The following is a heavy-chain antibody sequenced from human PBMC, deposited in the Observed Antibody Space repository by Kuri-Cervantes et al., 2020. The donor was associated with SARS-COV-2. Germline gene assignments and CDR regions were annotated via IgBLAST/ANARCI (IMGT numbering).Heavy chain of an antibody. J-gene: IGHJ1*01. CDR1: GSTFSSYG. V-gene: IGHV3-30*18. CDR3: AKDGPRYCSSTSCYRAEYFQH. CDR2: ISYDGSNK. Sequence: GGSLRLSCAASGSTFSSYGMHWVRQAPGKGLEWVAVISYDGSNKYYADSVKGRFTISRDNSKNTLYLQMNSLRAEDTAVYYCAKDGPRYCSSTSCYRAEYFQHWGQGTLVTVSS. D-gene: IGHD2-2*02.